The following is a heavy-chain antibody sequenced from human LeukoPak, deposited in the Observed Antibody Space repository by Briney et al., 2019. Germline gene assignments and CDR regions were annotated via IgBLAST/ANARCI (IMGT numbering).Heavy chain of an antibody. Sequence: ASVKVSCKASGYSFTAYFMHWVRQAPGQGLEWMRWINPNTGVTDYAHKFQDRVTMTRDTSISTAYMDLSRLTSDDTAVFFCARARSSSWPFYSGLDVWGQGTTVTVSS. CDR2: INPNTGVT. V-gene: IGHV1-2*02. CDR1: GYSFTAYF. J-gene: IGHJ6*02. CDR3: ARARSSSWPFYSGLDV. D-gene: IGHD6-13*01.